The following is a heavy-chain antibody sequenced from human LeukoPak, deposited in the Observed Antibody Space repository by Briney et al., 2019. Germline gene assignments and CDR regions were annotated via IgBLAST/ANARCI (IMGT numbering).Heavy chain of an antibody. CDR1: GGSISSSSYY. CDR2: IYYSGNT. Sequence: SETLSLTCTVSGGSISSSSYYWGWIRQPPGKGLEWIGSIYYSGNTYYNPFLKSRVTISVDTSKNQFSLKLRSVTAADTAVYYCATTFDVWGSHPDYWGQGTLVTVSS. J-gene: IGHJ4*02. D-gene: IGHD3-16*01. V-gene: IGHV4-39*01. CDR3: ATTFDVWGSHPDY.